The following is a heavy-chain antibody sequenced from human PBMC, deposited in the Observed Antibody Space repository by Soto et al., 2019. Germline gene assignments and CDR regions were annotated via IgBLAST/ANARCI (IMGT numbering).Heavy chain of an antibody. CDR1: GGSISSYY. J-gene: IGHJ4*02. D-gene: IGHD2-21*01. CDR3: ARLVLDWAYYFVY. CDR2: IYYSGST. V-gene: IGHV4-59*01. Sequence: SETLSLTCTVSGGSISSYYWSWIRQPPGKGLEWIGYIYYSGSTNYNPSLKSRVTISVDTSKNQFSLKLSSVTAADTAVYYCARLVLDWAYYFVYWGQGTLVTVSS.